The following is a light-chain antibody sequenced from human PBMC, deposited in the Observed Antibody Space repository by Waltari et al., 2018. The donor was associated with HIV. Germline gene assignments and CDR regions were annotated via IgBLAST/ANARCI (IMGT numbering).Light chain of an antibody. V-gene: IGKV3D-15*01. CDR2: GAS. CDR3: QQYNEWPPWT. CDR1: QRVSSN. J-gene: IGKJ1*01. Sequence: ELVMTQSPATLSVSPGERAPISCRASQRVSSNLAWYQQKPGQAPRLLIYGASTRATGVPARFSGSGSGTEFTLTISSLQSEDFAVYYCQQYNEWPPWTFGQGTKVEIK.